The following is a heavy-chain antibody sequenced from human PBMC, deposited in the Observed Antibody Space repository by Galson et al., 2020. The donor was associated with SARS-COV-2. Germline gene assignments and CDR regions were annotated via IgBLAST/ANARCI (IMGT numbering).Heavy chain of an antibody. CDR1: GGSISSGNYF. V-gene: IGHV4-39*01. Sequence: SETLSLTCTVSGGSISSGNYFWGWVRQPPGKGLEWIGTIYYSRSSYYNPSLKNRVTISVDTPKNQLSLKLTSATATDTAMYYCVRSVYSSTGFLLKYHFDSCGQGTHVTVSS. CDR2: IYYSRSS. CDR3: VRSVYSSTGFLLKYHFDS. J-gene: IGHJ4*02. D-gene: IGHD6-13*01.